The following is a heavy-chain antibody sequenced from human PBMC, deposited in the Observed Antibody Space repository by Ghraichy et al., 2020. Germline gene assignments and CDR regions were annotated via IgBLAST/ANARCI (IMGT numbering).Heavy chain of an antibody. CDR1: GFTFSNYA. D-gene: IGHD6-19*01. CDR3: AKGGDNSGREEDY. J-gene: IGHJ4*02. CDR2: ISGSGGST. Sequence: GGSLRLSCAASGFTFSNYAMSWVRQAPGKGLEWVSCISGSGGSTYYADSVKGRFTISRDNSKNTLYLQMNSLRAEDTALYYCAKGGDNSGREEDYWGQGTLVTVSS. V-gene: IGHV3-23*01.